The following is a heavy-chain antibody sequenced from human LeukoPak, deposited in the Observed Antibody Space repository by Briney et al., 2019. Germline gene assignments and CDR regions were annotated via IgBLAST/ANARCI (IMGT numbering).Heavy chain of an antibody. J-gene: IGHJ6*02. CDR3: ARDRYYGDYYYYYGMDV. D-gene: IGHD4-17*01. Sequence: GGSLRLSCAASGFTFSSYGMPWVRQAPGKGLEWVAVIWYDGSNKYYADSVKGRFTISRDNSKNTLYLQMNSLRAEDTAVYYCARDRYYGDYYYYYGMDVWGRGTTVTVSS. CDR2: IWYDGSNK. CDR1: GFTFSSYG. V-gene: IGHV3-33*01.